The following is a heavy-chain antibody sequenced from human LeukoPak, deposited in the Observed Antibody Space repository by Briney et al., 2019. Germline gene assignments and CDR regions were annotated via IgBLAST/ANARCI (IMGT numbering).Heavy chain of an antibody. CDR2: IYYSGSS. CDR1: GGSINNGGYY. Sequence: SQTLSLTRTVSGGSINNGGYYWSWIRQHPGKGLEWIGYIYYSGSSYYNPSLRSRVTISVDTSKNHFSLKLSSVTAADTAVYYCARNRDGYNSFDYWGQGTLVTVSS. CDR3: ARNRDGYNSFDY. D-gene: IGHD5-24*01. J-gene: IGHJ4*02. V-gene: IGHV4-31*03.